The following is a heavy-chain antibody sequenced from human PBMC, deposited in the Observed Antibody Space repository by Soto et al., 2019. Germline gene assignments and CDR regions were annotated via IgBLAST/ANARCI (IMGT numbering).Heavy chain of an antibody. CDR3: TRDRGRYYDFWSGYLLSSWFDP. CDR1: GFTFGDYA. D-gene: IGHD3-3*01. CDR2: IRSKAYGGTT. J-gene: IGHJ5*02. Sequence: GGSLRLSCTASGFTFGDYAMSWFRQAPGKGLEWVGFIRSKAYGGTTEYAASVKGRFTISRDDSKSIAYLQMNSLKTEDTAVYYCTRDRGRYYDFWSGYLLSSWFDPWGQGTLVTVSS. V-gene: IGHV3-49*03.